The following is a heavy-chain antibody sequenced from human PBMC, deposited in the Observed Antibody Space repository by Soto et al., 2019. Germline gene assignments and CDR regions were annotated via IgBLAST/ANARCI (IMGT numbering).Heavy chain of an antibody. J-gene: IGHJ4*02. CDR1: EFSFSFYG. Sequence: HPGGSLRLSCAASEFSFSFYGMHWVRQAPGKGLEWVAVIWYDGSKKYYADSVKGRFTISRDNSKNTLYLQMNSLRAEDTAVYYCARDGLRREDLQYDNLYYFDYWGQGTLVTVSS. V-gene: IGHV3-33*01. CDR2: IWYDGSKK. CDR3: ARDGLRREDLQYDNLYYFDY. D-gene: IGHD1-1*01.